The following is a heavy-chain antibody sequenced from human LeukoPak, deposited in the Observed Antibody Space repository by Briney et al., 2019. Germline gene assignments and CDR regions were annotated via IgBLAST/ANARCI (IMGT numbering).Heavy chain of an antibody. Sequence: PSETLSLTCTVSGGSISSSSYYWGWIRQPPGKGLEWIGSIYYSGSTYYNPSLKSRVTISVDTSKNQFSLKLSSVTAADTAVYYCARHGLIAVAGTGFDYWGQGTLVTVSS. J-gene: IGHJ4*02. CDR1: GGSISSSSYY. V-gene: IGHV4-39*01. CDR2: IYYSGST. D-gene: IGHD6-19*01. CDR3: ARHGLIAVAGTGFDY.